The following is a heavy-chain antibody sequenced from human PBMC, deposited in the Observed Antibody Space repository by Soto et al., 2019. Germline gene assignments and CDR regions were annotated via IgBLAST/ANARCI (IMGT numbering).Heavy chain of an antibody. V-gene: IGHV1-69*19. D-gene: IGHD3-10*01. J-gene: IGHJ4*02. CDR2: ISPMFGAA. Sequence: QVQLVQSGAEMKKPGSSVKVSCQSSGGTFNTYAMNWVRQAPGQGPEWMGYISPMFGAANYAPKFQGRVTITADEATGTSYMQLSSLTSEDTALYFCAREVQVHTPPFVYGGQGTLVTISS. CDR1: GGTFNTYA. CDR3: AREVQVHTPPFVY.